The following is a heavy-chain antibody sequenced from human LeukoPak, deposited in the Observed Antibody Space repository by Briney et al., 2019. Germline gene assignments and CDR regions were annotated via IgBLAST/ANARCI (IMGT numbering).Heavy chain of an antibody. V-gene: IGHV3-30*03. CDR2: ISYDGSNK. CDR1: GFTFSSYG. Sequence: GGSLRLSCAASGFTFSSYGMHWVRQAPGKGLEWVAVISYDGSNKYYADSVKGRFTISRDNSKNTLYLQMNSLRAEDTAVYYCARSPGWELPAEDFGAFVIWGQGTMVTVSS. CDR3: ARSPGWELPAEDFGAFVI. D-gene: IGHD1-26*01. J-gene: IGHJ3*02.